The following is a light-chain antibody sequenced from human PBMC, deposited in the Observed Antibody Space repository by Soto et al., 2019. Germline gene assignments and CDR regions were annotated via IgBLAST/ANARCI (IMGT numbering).Light chain of an antibody. CDR3: AAWDDSLNGPV. CDR2: GND. V-gene: IGLV1-44*01. CDR1: NSNIGNNT. Sequence: QSVLTQPPSASGTPGQRVTISCSGSNSNIGNNTVNWYQQLPGTAPKLLIYGNDRRTSGVPDRFSGSKSGTSASLANSGLQSEDEADYFCAAWDDSLNGPVFGGGTKVTAL. J-gene: IGLJ2*01.